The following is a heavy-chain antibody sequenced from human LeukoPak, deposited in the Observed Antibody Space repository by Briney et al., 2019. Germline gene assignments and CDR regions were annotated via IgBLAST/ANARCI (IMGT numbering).Heavy chain of an antibody. CDR2: IYHSGST. J-gene: IGHJ4*02. D-gene: IGHD3-3*01. Sequence: SETLSLTCTVSGGSISSGGYYWSWIRQPPGKGLEWIGYIYHSGSTYYNPSLKSRVTISVDRSKNQFSLKLSSVTAADTAMYYCARESYDFVFDYWGQGTLVTVSS. V-gene: IGHV4-30-2*01. CDR3: ARESYDFVFDY. CDR1: GGSISSGGYY.